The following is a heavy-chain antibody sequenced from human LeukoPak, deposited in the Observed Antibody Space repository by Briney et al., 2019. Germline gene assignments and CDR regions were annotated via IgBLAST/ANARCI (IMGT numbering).Heavy chain of an antibody. J-gene: IGHJ4*02. CDR3: ARGGYYDSSGYLDY. D-gene: IGHD3-22*01. Sequence: GGSLRLSCAASGFTFSSYSMNWVRQAPGKGLEWVSYISSSSSTIYYAGSVKGRFTISRDNAKNSLYLQMNSLRDEDTAVYYCARGGYYDSSGYLDYWGQGTPVTVSS. CDR2: ISSSSSTI. V-gene: IGHV3-48*02. CDR1: GFTFSSYS.